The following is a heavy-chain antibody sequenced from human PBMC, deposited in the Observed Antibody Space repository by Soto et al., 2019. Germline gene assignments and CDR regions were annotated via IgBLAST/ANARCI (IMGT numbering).Heavy chain of an antibody. V-gene: IGHV1-46*01. CDR2: INPSGGST. CDR3: ATHVLLYSKYFDY. D-gene: IGHD3-10*02. J-gene: IGHJ4*02. CDR1: GYTVTSYY. Sequence: XSVKVSYNASGYTVTSYYMHLVRHAPGQGLEWMGIINPSGGSTSYAQKFQGRVTMTRDTSTSTVYMELSSLRSEDTAVYYCATHVLLYSKYFDYWGQGTLVTVSS.